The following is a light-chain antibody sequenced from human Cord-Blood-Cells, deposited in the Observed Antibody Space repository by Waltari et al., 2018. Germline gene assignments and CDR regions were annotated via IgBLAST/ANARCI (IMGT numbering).Light chain of an antibody. CDR1: SSAVGSYNL. CDR2: EGS. Sequence: QSALTQPASVSGPPGQSTTISCTGTSSAVGSYNLVSWYQQHPGKAPKLMIYEGSKRPSGVSNRFSGSKSGNTASLTISGLQAEDEADYYCCSYAGSSTLVFGGGTKLTVL. J-gene: IGLJ3*02. V-gene: IGLV2-23*01. CDR3: CSYAGSSTLV.